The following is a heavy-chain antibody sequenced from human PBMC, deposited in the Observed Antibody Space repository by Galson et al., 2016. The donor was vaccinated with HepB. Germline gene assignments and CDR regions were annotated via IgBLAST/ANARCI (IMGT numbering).Heavy chain of an antibody. CDR3: ARRNYYDMSNYSYYIDC. CDR2: IYFSGTT. J-gene: IGHJ4*02. D-gene: IGHD3-22*01. V-gene: IGHV4-31*11. CDR1: GGSISSGGYS. Sequence: TLSLTCAVSGGSISSGGYSWTWIRQHPGKGLEWIGSIYFSGTTYYSPSLKSRLTMSLDTSKNQFSLKLSSVTAADTAVYYCARRNYYDMSNYSYYIDCWGQGTLVTVSS.